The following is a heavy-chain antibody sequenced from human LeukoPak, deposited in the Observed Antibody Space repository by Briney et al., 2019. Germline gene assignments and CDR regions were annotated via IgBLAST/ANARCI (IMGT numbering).Heavy chain of an antibody. J-gene: IGHJ5*02. D-gene: IGHD6-19*01. CDR1: GGSISSYY. CDR2: IYYSGST. Sequence: SETLSLTCSVSGGSISSYYWSWIRQPPGKGLEWIGYIYYSGSTNYKPSLKSRVTISVDTSKNQFSLKLNSVTAADTAVYYCARVGKQWLVLRGWFDPWGQGTLVTVSS. V-gene: IGHV4-59*12. CDR3: ARVGKQWLVLRGWFDP.